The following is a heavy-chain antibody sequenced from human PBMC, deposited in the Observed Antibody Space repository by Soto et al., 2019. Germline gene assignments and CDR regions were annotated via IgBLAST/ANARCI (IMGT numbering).Heavy chain of an antibody. CDR3: AKELGYWSETGCREQFDY. CDR1: GFTFSTSG. D-gene: IGHD2-15*01. Sequence: QVQLVESGGGVVQPGRSLRLSCAASGFTFSTSGMHWVRQGPGKGLEWVAYIPHDGSFKSYADSVKGRFTISRDNSKNTLYLQANTLRAEETAVYYWAKELGYWSETGCREQFDYWGQGTLVTVSS. V-gene: IGHV3-30*18. CDR2: IPHDGSFK. J-gene: IGHJ4*02.